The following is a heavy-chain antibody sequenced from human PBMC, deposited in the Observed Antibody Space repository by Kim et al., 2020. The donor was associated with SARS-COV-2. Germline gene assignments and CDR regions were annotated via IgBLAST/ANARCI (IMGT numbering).Heavy chain of an antibody. D-gene: IGHD1-1*01. CDR3: ARHWERNYYYGMDV. CDR2: ISSSSSYI. Sequence: GGSLRLSCAASGFTFSSYSMNWVRQAPGKGLEWVSSISSSSSYIYYADSVKGRFTISRDNAKNSLYLQMNSLRAEDTAVYYCARHWERNYYYGMDVWGQGTTVTVSS. CDR1: GFTFSSYS. V-gene: IGHV3-21*01. J-gene: IGHJ6*02.